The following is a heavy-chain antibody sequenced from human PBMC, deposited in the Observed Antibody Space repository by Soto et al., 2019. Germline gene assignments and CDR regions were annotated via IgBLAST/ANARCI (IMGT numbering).Heavy chain of an antibody. V-gene: IGHV1-69*02. CDR2: IIPILGIA. J-gene: IGHJ6*02. D-gene: IGHD3-9*01. CDR1: GGTFSSYT. Sequence: QVQLVQSGAEVKKPGSSVKVSCKASGGTFSSYTISWVRQAPGQGLEWMGRIIPILGIANYAQKFQGRVTITADKSTSTAYMELSSLRSEDTAVYYCARGKGDILTTYYYGMDVWGQGTTVTVSS. CDR3: ARGKGDILTTYYYGMDV.